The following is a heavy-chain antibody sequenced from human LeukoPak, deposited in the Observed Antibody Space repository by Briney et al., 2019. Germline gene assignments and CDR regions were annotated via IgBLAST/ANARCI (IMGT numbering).Heavy chain of an antibody. J-gene: IGHJ4*02. CDR3: AKGSGNGYGSGPFDY. Sequence: GGSLRLSCAAPGFTFSSYSMNWVRQAPGKGLEWVSSISSSSSYIYYADSVKGRFTISRDNSKNTVSLQMSSLRAEDTALYYCAKGSGNGYGSGPFDYWGQGTLVTVSS. CDR2: ISSSSSYI. CDR1: GFTFSSYS. V-gene: IGHV3-21*04. D-gene: IGHD3-10*01.